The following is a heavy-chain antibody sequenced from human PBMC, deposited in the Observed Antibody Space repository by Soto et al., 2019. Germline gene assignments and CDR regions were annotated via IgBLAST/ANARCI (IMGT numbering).Heavy chain of an antibody. CDR1: GFTFSSYA. D-gene: IGHD6-13*01. CDR2: ISYDGSNK. CDR3: ARDQTGITTAGGGRIEY. V-gene: IGHV3-30-3*01. J-gene: IGHJ4*02. Sequence: QVQLVESGGGVVRPGRSLRLSCAASGFTFSSYAMHWVRQAPGKGLECVAVISYDGSNKYYADSVKGRFIISRDNSKNTLYLQMNSLRAEDTAVFYCARDQTGITTAGGGRIEYWGQGSLVTVSS.